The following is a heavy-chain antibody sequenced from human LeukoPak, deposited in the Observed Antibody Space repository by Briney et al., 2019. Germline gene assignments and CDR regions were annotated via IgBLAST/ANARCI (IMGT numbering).Heavy chain of an antibody. J-gene: IGHJ4*02. V-gene: IGHV1-2*02. CDR1: GYTFTDYY. D-gene: IGHD1-14*01. CDR3: AGSTTGGDY. Sequence: ASVKVSCKASGYTFTDYYIHWVRQAPGQGLEWMGWINPNGGGTNYAQKFQGRVTVTRDTSINTAYMELSSLSSDDTALYYCAGSTTGGDYWGQGTLVTVPS. CDR2: INPNGGGT.